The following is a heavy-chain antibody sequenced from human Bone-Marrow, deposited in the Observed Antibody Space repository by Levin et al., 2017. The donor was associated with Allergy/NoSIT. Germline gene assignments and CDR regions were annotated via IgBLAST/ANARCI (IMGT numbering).Heavy chain of an antibody. CDR3: ARVPWGSPEYYHYGLDV. Sequence: SETLSLTCSVSGGSISNGDLYWSWIRQPPGKGLEWIGYIYYSGSPNYNPSLKSRVTISLDRTKNQFSLRLNSVSAADTAVYYCARVPWGSPEYYHYGLDVWGPGTTVTVSS. D-gene: IGHD7-27*01. V-gene: IGHV4-30-4*01. J-gene: IGHJ6*02. CDR1: GGSISNGDLY. CDR2: IYYSGSP.